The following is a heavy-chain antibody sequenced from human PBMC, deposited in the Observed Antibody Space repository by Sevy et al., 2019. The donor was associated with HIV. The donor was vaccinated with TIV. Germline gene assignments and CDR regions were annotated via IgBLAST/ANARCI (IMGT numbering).Heavy chain of an antibody. D-gene: IGHD5-18*01. V-gene: IGHV3-7*01. Sequence: GGSLRLSCVASGFTFSDSWMIWVRQAPGKGLEGIAFINEDGSRLGYVDSVRGRFTTSRENIKNSLYLQMNNLGAEDTALCFCAGDRAYSAVDYWGQGTLVTVSS. CDR2: INEDGSRL. CDR3: AGDRAYSAVDY. J-gene: IGHJ4*02. CDR1: GFTFSDSW.